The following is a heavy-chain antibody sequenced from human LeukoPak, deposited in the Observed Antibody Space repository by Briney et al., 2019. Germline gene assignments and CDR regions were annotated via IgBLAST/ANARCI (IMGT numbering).Heavy chain of an antibody. V-gene: IGHV5-51*01. Sequence: KDGESLQISCKGSGYTFSTYWIGWVRQLPGKGLEWMGIIYPGDSDTRYSPSFQGQVTISADKSISTAYLQWSSLKASDTAMYYCATTYYYDSSGYWGEFDPWGQGTLVTVSS. CDR3: ATTYYYDSSGYWGEFDP. CDR2: IYPGDSDT. CDR1: GYTFSTYW. J-gene: IGHJ5*02. D-gene: IGHD3-22*01.